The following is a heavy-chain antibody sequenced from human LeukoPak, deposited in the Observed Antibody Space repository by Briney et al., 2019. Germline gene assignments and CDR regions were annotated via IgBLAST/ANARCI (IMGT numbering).Heavy chain of an antibody. D-gene: IGHD3-10*01. V-gene: IGHV4-34*01. Sequence: SETLSLTCAVYGGSFSGYYWSWIRQPPGKGLEWIGEINHSGSTNYNPSLKRRVTISVDTSKNQFSLKLSSGPAADTAVYYCARLPNKPGYYYYYMDVWGKGTTVTVSS. J-gene: IGHJ6*03. CDR1: GGSFSGYY. CDR3: ARLPNKPGYYYYYMDV. CDR2: INHSGST.